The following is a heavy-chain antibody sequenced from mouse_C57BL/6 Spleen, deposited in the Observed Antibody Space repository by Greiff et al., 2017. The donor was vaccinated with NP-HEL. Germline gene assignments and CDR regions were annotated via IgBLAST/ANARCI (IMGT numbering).Heavy chain of an antibody. D-gene: IGHD1-1*01. CDR1: GFNIKDYY. V-gene: IGHV14-2*01. CDR3: ARSDYGRHCAMDD. CDR2: IDPEDGDT. J-gene: IGHJ4*01. Sequence: EVQLQQSGAELVKPGASVKLSCTASGFNIKDYYMHWVKQRTEQGLEWIGRIDPEDGDTKYAPKFQGKATITADTSSNTAYLQLSSLTSEDTAVYYCARSDYGRHCAMDDWGQGTSVTVSS.